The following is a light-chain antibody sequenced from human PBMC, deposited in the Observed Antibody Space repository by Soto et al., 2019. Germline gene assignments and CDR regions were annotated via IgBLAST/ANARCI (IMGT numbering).Light chain of an antibody. Sequence: QPVLTQSPSASASLGASVKLTCTLSSGHSSYAIAWHQKQPGKGPRYLMDLNNDGSHTKGDGIPDRFSGSSSGAERYLIISSLQSEDEADYYCTSYTITSPYVFGSGTKLTVL. CDR2: LNNDGSH. CDR3: TSYTITSPYV. V-gene: IGLV4-69*01. CDR1: SGHSSYA. J-gene: IGLJ1*01.